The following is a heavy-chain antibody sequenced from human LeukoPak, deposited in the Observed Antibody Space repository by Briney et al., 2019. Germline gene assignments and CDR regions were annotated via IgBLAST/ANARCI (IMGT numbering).Heavy chain of an antibody. CDR1: GCTFTGYY. J-gene: IGHJ4*02. D-gene: IGHD6-13*01. CDR2: IYPNSGGT. V-gene: IGHV1-2*02. CDR3: ARGTLAAAGFDY. Sequence: ASVKVSCKASGCTFTGYYMHWVRQAPGQGLEWMGYIYPNSGGTKYAQKFQGRVTMTRDTSISTTYMELSDLRSDDTAVYYCARGTLAAAGFDYWGQETLVTVSS.